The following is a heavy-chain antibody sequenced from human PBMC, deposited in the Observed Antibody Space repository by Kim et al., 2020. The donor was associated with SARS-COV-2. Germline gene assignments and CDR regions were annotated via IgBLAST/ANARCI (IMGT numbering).Heavy chain of an antibody. CDR2: ISAHNGNT. J-gene: IGHJ5*02. Sequence: ASVKVSCKASGYTFSSYGISWVRQAPGQGLEWMGWISAHNGNTNYAQKVQGRVTMTTDTSTSTAYMELRSLRSDDTAVYYCARDPLSSTWYFEDNWFDPWGQGTLVTVSS. CDR3: ARDPLSSTWYFEDNWFDP. CDR1: GYTFSSYG. D-gene: IGHD6-13*01. V-gene: IGHV1-18*01.